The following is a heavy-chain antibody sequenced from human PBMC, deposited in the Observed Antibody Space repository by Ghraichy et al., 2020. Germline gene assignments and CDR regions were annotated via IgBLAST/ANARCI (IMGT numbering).Heavy chain of an antibody. Sequence: GESLNISCAASGFSFSTYTMNWVRQAPGKGLEWVSYISSSSDILYYADSVKGRFTISRDNAKNSLYLQMNSLRDEDTGVYYCARDEAIEVITVLDVWGKGTTVTVSS. J-gene: IGHJ6*04. D-gene: IGHD3-22*01. CDR2: ISSSSDIL. CDR3: ARDEAIEVITVLDV. V-gene: IGHV3-48*02. CDR1: GFSFSTYT.